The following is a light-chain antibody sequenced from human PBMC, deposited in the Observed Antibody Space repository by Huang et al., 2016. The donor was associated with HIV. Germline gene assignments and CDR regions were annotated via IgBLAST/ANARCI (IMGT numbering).Light chain of an antibody. J-gene: IGKJ3*01. Sequence: EILMTQSPATLSVSPGERATLSCRASQSVSSNLAWYQQKTGQAPRLLIYGASTRATGIPARFSGSRSGKEFTLTISSLQSEDFAVYYCQQYNNWPLTFGPGTKVDIK. V-gene: IGKV3-15*01. CDR3: QQYNNWPLT. CDR1: QSVSSN. CDR2: GAS.